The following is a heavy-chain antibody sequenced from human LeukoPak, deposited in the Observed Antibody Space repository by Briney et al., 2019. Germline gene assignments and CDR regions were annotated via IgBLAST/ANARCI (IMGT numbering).Heavy chain of an antibody. V-gene: IGHV3-9*01. CDR2: ISWNSGSI. D-gene: IGHD6-13*01. CDR1: GFTFDDNA. CDR3: AKDIRADSSSLAFDI. Sequence: GRSLRLSCAASGFTFDDNAMHWVRQAPGKGLEWVSGISWNSGSIGYADSVKGRFTISRDNAKNSLYLQMNSLRAEDTALYYCAKDIRADSSSLAFDIWGQGTMVTVSS. J-gene: IGHJ3*02.